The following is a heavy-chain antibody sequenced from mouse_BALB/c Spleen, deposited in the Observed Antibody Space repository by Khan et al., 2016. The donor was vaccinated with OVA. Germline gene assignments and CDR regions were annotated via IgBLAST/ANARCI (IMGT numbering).Heavy chain of an antibody. CDR3: ARHYDGSNLYWFFDV. V-gene: IGHV1-85*01. CDR2: IFPGDDST. Sequence: QVQLQQSGAELVKPGASVKLSCKASGYTFSTYDINWVRQRPEQGLEWIGWIFPGDDSTKYNEKFKGKATLTTDKSSGTAYMQLSRLTSEDSAVYFCARHYDGSNLYWFFDVWGAGTTVTVSS. J-gene: IGHJ1*01. CDR1: GYTFSTYD. D-gene: IGHD1-1*01.